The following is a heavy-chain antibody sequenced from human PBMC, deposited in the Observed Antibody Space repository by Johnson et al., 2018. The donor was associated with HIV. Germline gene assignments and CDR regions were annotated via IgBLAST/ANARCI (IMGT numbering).Heavy chain of an antibody. CDR1: GLNFSDYG. CDR3: AKDLRSVNLDAFDI. CDR2: ISFDGSNE. D-gene: IGHD5/OR15-5a*01. Sequence: QVQLVESGGGVVQPGRSVRLSCVVSGLNFSDYGMHWVRQAPGKGLEWVAVISFDGSNEYYADSVKGRFTISRDNSKNTLYLQMNSLRAEDTALYYCAKDLRSVNLDAFDIWGQGTMVTVSS. J-gene: IGHJ3*02. V-gene: IGHV3-30*04.